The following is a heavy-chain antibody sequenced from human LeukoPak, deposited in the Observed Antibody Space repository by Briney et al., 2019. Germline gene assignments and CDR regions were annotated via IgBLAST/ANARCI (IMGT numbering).Heavy chain of an antibody. J-gene: IGHJ4*02. CDR2: IKSKSNGGTT. CDR3: SGHPRHFDY. Sequence: GGSLRLSCAASGFTFSSAWMSWVRQAPGKGLEWVGRIKSKSNGGTTDHVAPLKGRFTISRDDSKNTLYLQMNSLKTEDTAVYYCSGHPRHFDYWGQGTLVTVSS. V-gene: IGHV3-15*01. CDR1: GFTFSSAW. D-gene: IGHD2-15*01.